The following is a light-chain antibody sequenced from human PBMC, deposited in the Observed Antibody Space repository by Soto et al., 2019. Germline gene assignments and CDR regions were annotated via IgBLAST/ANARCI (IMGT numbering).Light chain of an antibody. Sequence: EIVLTQSPGTLSLSPGERATLSCRASQSVSSSYLAWYQQKPGQAPRLLIYGASSRATGIPDRFSGSESGTDFTLTISRLEPEDFAVYYCQQYGSQETFGKGTKV. CDR3: QQYGSQET. V-gene: IGKV3-20*01. CDR1: QSVSSSY. J-gene: IGKJ1*01. CDR2: GAS.